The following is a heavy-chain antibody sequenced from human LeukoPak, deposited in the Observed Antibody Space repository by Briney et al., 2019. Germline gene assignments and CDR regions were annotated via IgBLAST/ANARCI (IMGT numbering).Heavy chain of an antibody. D-gene: IGHD6-13*01. Sequence: GGSLRLSCAASGFTFSSYGMHWVRQAPGKGLEWVAVISYDGSNKYYADSVKGRFTISRDNSKNTLYLQMNSLRAEDTALYYCAKTEYSSSWYSYYYYGMDVWGQGTTVTVSS. CDR2: ISYDGSNK. CDR3: AKTEYSSSWYSYYYYGMDV. CDR1: GFTFSSYG. V-gene: IGHV3-30*18. J-gene: IGHJ6*02.